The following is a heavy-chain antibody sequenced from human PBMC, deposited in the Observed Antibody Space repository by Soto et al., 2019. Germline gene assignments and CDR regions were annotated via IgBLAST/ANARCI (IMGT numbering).Heavy chain of an antibody. J-gene: IGHJ4*02. V-gene: IGHV4-59*01. D-gene: IGHD1-1*01. Sequence: SETLSLTCTVSDGSIGSDYWSWIRQPPGKGLEWLGNIDYIGNTNYNPSLKSRVTMSIDTSKNRFSLKLASVTTADTAVYYCARPVDAYNPNGVDYWGQGTLVTVSS. CDR1: DGSIGSDY. CDR3: ARPVDAYNPNGVDY. CDR2: IDYIGNT.